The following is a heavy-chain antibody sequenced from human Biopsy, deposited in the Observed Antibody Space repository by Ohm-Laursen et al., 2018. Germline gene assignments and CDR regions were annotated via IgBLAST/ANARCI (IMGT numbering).Heavy chain of an antibody. CDR3: ARHPTGFWFDP. CDR1: GGSVSSNVHY. J-gene: IGHJ5*02. CDR2: VFHSGIT. V-gene: IGHV4-39*01. Sequence: SETLSLTCTVSGGSVSSNVHYWAWIRQPPGKGLECIGTVFHSGITFYNPSLKRRVTISIDTSKNQFSRNLSSVTAADTAVYYCARHPTGFWFDPWGQGTLVTVSS.